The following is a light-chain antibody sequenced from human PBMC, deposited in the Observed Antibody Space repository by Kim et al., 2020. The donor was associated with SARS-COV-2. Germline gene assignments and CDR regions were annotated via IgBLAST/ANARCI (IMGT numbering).Light chain of an antibody. Sequence: TRDTYGGHSIATKHVHLYRLRPGQAPVLLISYSTGRPSGIPGRFSGSNSGTAATLTISKVEAGDEADFYCQVLDSSSYFSVVFGGGTQLTVL. CDR2: YST. J-gene: IGLJ2*01. CDR3: QVLDSSSYFSVV. V-gene: IGLV3-21*01. CDR1: SIATKH.